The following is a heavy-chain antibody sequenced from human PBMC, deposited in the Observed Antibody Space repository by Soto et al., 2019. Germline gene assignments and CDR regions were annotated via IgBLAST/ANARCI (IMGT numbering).Heavy chain of an antibody. V-gene: IGHV4-39*01. CDR1: GGSISSSSYY. CDR2: IYYSGST. J-gene: IGHJ6*02. CDR3: AGRCPDGMAV. Sequence: QLQLQESGPGLVKPSETLSLTCTVSGGSISSSSYYWGWLRQPPGKGLEWIGSIYYSGSTFYNPSLKSRITISLDTSKNQFSLKLSSVTAADTAVYYCAGRCPDGMAVWGQGTKVTVSS.